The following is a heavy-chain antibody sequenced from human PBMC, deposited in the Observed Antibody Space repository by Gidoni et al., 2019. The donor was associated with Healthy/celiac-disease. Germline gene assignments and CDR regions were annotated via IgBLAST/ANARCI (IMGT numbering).Heavy chain of an antibody. D-gene: IGHD3-3*01. J-gene: IGHJ3*02. V-gene: IGHV3-15*07. CDR3: TTGDGLRFLAWFDDAFDI. CDR1: GVTFSNAR. Sequence: EVQLVESGGGLVKPGGSLRLSCAASGVTFSNARMKWVRQAPGKGLEGVGRITSKTDGVTTDYAAPVKGRFTISSDDSNNTLYLQMNSLKTEDTAVYYCTTGDGLRFLAWFDDAFDIWGQGTMVTVSS. CDR2: ITSKTDGVTT.